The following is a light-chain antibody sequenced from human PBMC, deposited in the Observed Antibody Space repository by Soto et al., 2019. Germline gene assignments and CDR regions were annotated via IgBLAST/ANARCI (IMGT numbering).Light chain of an antibody. CDR2: IGD. Sequence: QSVLTQPPSTSSTPGQTVTISCSGSTSNIGTFYVYWYQHLPGMAPKLLIYIGDQRASGVSDRFSASKSGTSASLAISGLRSDDEADYYCAAWDDNLNAYVFGSGTKLTVL. CDR3: AAWDDNLNAYV. V-gene: IGLV1-47*02. J-gene: IGLJ1*01. CDR1: TSNIGTFY.